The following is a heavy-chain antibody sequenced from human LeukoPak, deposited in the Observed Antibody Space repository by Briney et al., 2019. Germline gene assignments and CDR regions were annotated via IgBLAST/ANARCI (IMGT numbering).Heavy chain of an antibody. CDR3: AKLVAVADY. CDR2: ISYDGRQK. D-gene: IGHD6-19*01. V-gene: IGHV3-30-3*02. CDR1: GFTFSEYA. J-gene: IGHJ4*02. Sequence: GGSLRLSCAASGFTFSEYAMHWVRQAPGKGLEWVAVISYDGRQKYYGDSVKGRFTISRDNPKNTLYLQMNSLRDDDTAVYYCAKLVAVADYWGQGTLVTVSS.